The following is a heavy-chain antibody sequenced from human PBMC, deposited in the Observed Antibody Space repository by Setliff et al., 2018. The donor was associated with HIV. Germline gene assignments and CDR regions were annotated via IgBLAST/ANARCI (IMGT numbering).Heavy chain of an antibody. CDR1: GGSITSGGYY. Sequence: PSETLSLTCTVSGGSITSGGYYWGWIRQAPGKGLEWVSSISGSGGSTYYADSGMGRFSISRGSSKNTLYLQRNSLRAEDTAVYYCAKGRLRENHDWGQGTLVTVSS. CDR3: AKGRLRENHD. CDR2: ISGSGGST. V-gene: IGHV3-23*01. J-gene: IGHJ4*02. D-gene: IGHD1-1*01.